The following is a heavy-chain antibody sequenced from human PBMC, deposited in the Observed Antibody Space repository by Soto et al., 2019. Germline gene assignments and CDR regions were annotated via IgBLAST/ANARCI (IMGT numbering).Heavy chain of an antibody. CDR2: ISYDGSNK. V-gene: IGHV3-30*18. CDR3: AKDATVYDSSGYGDY. Sequence: GGSLRLSCAASGFTFSSYGMHWVRQAPGKGLEWVAVISYDGSNKYYADSVKGRFTISRDNSKNTLYLQMNSLRAEDTAVYYCAKDATVYDSSGYGDYWGQGTLVTVSS. J-gene: IGHJ4*02. D-gene: IGHD3-22*01. CDR1: GFTFSSYG.